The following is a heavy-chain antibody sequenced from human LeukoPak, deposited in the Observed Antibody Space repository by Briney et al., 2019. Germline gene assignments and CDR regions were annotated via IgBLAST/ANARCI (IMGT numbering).Heavy chain of an antibody. CDR3: AAHNYYYYGMDV. CDR1: GGSFSCYY. Sequence: SETLSLTYAVYGGSFSCYYWSWIRQPPGKGLEWIGEINHSGSTNYNPSLKSRVTISVDTSKNQFSLKLSSVTAADTAVYYCAAHNYYYYGMDVWGQGTTVTVSS. V-gene: IGHV4-34*01. J-gene: IGHJ6*02. CDR2: INHSGST.